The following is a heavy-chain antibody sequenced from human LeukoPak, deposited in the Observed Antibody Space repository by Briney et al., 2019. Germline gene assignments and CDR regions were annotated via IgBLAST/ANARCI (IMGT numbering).Heavy chain of an antibody. Sequence: PSETLSLTCTVSGGSISSYYWSWIRQPPGKGLEWIGYIYYSGSTNYNPSLKSRVTIPVDTSKNQFSLKLSSVTAADTAVYYCARGPDFLGYCSGGSCYGPYYYYYYMDVWGKGTTVTISS. V-gene: IGHV4-59*01. J-gene: IGHJ6*03. CDR3: ARGPDFLGYCSGGSCYGPYYYYYYMDV. CDR1: GGSISSYY. D-gene: IGHD2-15*01. CDR2: IYYSGST.